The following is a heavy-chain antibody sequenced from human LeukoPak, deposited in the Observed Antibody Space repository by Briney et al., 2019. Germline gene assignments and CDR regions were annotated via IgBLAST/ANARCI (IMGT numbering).Heavy chain of an antibody. CDR2: ISSSSSTI. D-gene: IGHD3-10*01. J-gene: IGHJ4*02. Sequence: GGSLRLSCAASGFTFSSYSMNWVRQAPGKGLEWVSYISSSSSTIYYADSVKGRFTISRDNAKNSLYLQMNSLRAEDTAVYYCARDLLPITMVRGVIIHSFDYWGQGTLVTVSS. V-gene: IGHV3-48*04. CDR1: GFTFSSYS. CDR3: ARDLLPITMVRGVIIHSFDY.